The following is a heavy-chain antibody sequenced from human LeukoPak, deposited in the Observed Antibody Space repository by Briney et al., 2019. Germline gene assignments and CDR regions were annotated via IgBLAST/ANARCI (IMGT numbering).Heavy chain of an antibody. CDR3: ARGPRLRRLLDY. Sequence: PGGSLRLSCAASGFTFNSFAMSWVRQAPGKGLEWVSAISGSGDSTYYADSVKGRFTISRDNSKNTLYLQMNSLGAEDTAVYYCARGPRLRRLLDYWGQGTLVTVSS. V-gene: IGHV3-23*01. CDR2: ISGSGDST. J-gene: IGHJ4*02. D-gene: IGHD3-16*01. CDR1: GFTFNSFA.